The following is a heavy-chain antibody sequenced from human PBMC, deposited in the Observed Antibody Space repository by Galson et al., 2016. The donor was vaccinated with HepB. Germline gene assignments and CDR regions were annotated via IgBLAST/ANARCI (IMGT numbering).Heavy chain of an antibody. D-gene: IGHD3-16*01. V-gene: IGHV4-39*01. J-gene: IGHJ4*02. CDR3: ARLRRSSVPHSDY. Sequence: SETLSLTCTVSGDSIIITTHYWGWIRQPPGKGLEWIGTLYYTGSTYYNPSLKSRVTMSVDTSKNQFSLTLTSVTAADTAVYYCARLRRSSVPHSDYWGQGTLVTVSS. CDR1: GDSIIITTHY. CDR2: LYYTGST.